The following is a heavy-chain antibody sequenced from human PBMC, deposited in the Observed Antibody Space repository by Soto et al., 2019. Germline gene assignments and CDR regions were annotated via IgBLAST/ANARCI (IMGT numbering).Heavy chain of an antibody. CDR3: ARDQNYYDSSYYFDY. J-gene: IGHJ4*02. CDR2: ISYDGSNK. D-gene: IGHD3-22*01. CDR1: GFTFSSYA. Sequence: XGSLRLSGAASGFTFSSYAMHGVRQAPGKGLEWVAVISYDGSNKYYADSVKGRFTISRDNSKNTLYLQMNSLRAEDTAVYYCARDQNYYDSSYYFDYWGQGTLV. V-gene: IGHV3-30-3*01.